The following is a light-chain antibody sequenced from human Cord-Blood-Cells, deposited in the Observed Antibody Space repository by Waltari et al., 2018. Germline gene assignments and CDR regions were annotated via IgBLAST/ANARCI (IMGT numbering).Light chain of an antibody. V-gene: IGKV3-20*01. Sequence: IVLTQSPATLSLSPGERATLSCRASQSVSSSYLAWYQQKPGQARRLLIYGASSRATGIPDRFSGSGSGTDFTLTISRLEPEDFAVYYCQQYGSSPYTFGQGTKLEIK. CDR1: QSVSSSY. CDR2: GAS. CDR3: QQYGSSPYT. J-gene: IGKJ2*01.